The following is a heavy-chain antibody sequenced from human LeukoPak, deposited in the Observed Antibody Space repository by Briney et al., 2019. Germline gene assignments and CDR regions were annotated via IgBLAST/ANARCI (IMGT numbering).Heavy chain of an antibody. Sequence: ASVKVSCKASGGTFSSYAISWVRQAPGQGLEWMGGIIPIFGTANYAQKFQGRVTITADKSTSTAYMELSSLRSEDTAVYYCARAAFGNYDLFWFDPWGQGTLVTVSS. CDR1: GGTFSSYA. J-gene: IGHJ5*02. V-gene: IGHV1-69*06. CDR2: IIPIFGTA. CDR3: ARAAFGNYDLFWFDP. D-gene: IGHD3-3*01.